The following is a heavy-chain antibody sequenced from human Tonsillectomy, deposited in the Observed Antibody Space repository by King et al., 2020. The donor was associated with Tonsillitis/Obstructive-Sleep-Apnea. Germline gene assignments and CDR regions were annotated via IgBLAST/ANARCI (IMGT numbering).Heavy chain of an antibody. V-gene: IGHV3-48*02. CDR2: ISRSDTPV. D-gene: IGHD3-16*01. CDR1: GFTFSSNS. J-gene: IGHJ4*02. CDR3: ARDDRWGFDC. Sequence: VQLVESGGGLVQPGGSLRLSCAASGFTFSSNSMNWVRQVPGKGLEWVSYISRSDTPVYYADSVKGRFTISRDSAKNTLYLQMNSLRDDDTAVYYCARDDRWGFDCWGQGTLVTVSS.